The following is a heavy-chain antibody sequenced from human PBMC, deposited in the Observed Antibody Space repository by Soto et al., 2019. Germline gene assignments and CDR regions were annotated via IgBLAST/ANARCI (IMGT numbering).Heavy chain of an antibody. J-gene: IGHJ5*02. CDR3: VRALVAATLGWFDP. V-gene: IGHV4-34*01. CDR1: GGSFSGYS. Sequence: SETLSLTCAVYGGSFSGYSWSWIRQPPGKGLEWIGEINRSGSTKYNPSLKSRVTISVDTSKTHFSLKLNSVTAADTAIYYCVRALVAATLGWFDPWGQGSLVTVSS. CDR2: INRSGST. D-gene: IGHD2-15*01.